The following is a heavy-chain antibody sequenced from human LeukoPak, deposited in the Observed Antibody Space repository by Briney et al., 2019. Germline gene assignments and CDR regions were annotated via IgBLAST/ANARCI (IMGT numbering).Heavy chain of an antibody. CDR1: GGNFSSYA. Sequence: SVKVSCKASGGNFSSYAISWVRQAPGQGLEWMGGIIPIFGTANYAQKFQGRVTITAGKSTSTAYMELSSLRSEDTAVYYCARYSGYDYLRWFDPWGQATLITVSS. V-gene: IGHV1-69*06. D-gene: IGHD5-12*01. J-gene: IGHJ5*02. CDR3: ARYSGYDYLRWFDP. CDR2: IIPIFGTA.